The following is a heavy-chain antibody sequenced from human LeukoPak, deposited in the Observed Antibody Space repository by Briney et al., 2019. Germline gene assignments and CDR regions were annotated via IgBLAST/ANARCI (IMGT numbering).Heavy chain of an antibody. Sequence: GGSLRLSCAASGFTVRSNYMSWVRQAPGRGLEWVSVIYSGGTTYYADSVKGRFTISRDNSNDTLYLHMNSLRAEDTAIYYCARATQNRIPFDYRGQGTLVTVSS. D-gene: IGHD2-21*01. CDR3: ARATQNRIPFDY. J-gene: IGHJ4*02. V-gene: IGHV3-53*01. CDR2: IYSGGTT. CDR1: GFTVRSNY.